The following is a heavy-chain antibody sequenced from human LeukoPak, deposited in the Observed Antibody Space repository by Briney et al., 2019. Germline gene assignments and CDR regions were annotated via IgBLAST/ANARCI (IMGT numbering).Heavy chain of an antibody. CDR3: ARAGPGYCTGGVCSDAFDI. CDR1: GGSISSYY. D-gene: IGHD2-8*02. V-gene: IGHV4-59*01. J-gene: IGHJ3*02. Sequence: SETLSLTCTVSGGSISSYYWSWIRQPPGKGLEWIGYIYYSGSTNYNPSLKSRVTISVDTSKNQFSLKLSSVTAADTAVYYCARAGPGYCTGGVCSDAFDIWGQGTMVTVSS. CDR2: IYYSGST.